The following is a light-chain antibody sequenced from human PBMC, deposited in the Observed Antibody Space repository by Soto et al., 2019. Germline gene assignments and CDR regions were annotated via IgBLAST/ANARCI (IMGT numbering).Light chain of an antibody. V-gene: IGKV1-5*03. CDR3: QQYQNLWT. CDR2: KAS. Sequence: DIQMTQSPSTLSASVGDRVTITCRASQSISSWLAWYQQKPGKAPKLLIYKASTLKSGVPSRFSGSGSGTEFTLTISSLQSEDFALYYCQQYQNLWTFGQGTRWIS. J-gene: IGKJ1*01. CDR1: QSISSW.